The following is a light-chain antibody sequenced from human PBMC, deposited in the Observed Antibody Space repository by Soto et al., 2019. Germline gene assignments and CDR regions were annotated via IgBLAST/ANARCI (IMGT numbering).Light chain of an antibody. CDR3: QQYSGSPPRT. Sequence: EVVLTQSPGTLSLSPGERATLYCRTSQTIVSTYLAWYQHKAGQAPRLLMYGTSSRATGIPDRFSGSGSGTHFPLTISSVEPEDSAIYYCQQYSGSPPRTFGQGTKVEIK. J-gene: IGKJ1*01. CDR2: GTS. V-gene: IGKV3-20*01. CDR1: QTIVSTY.